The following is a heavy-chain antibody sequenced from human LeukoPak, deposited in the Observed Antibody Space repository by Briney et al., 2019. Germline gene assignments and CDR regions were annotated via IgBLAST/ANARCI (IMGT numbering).Heavy chain of an antibody. CDR1: GYRFAFNW. V-gene: IGHV5-51*01. CDR3: ARRYDIVATTDY. CDR2: VYPADSDT. Sequence: GESLKISCKGSGYRFAFNWIGWVRQVPGKGLEWMGIVYPADSDTRYSPSFQGQVTFSADKSIDTAYLQWSSLKASDTAMYYCARRYDIVATTDYWGQGTLVTVSS. J-gene: IGHJ4*02. D-gene: IGHD5-12*01.